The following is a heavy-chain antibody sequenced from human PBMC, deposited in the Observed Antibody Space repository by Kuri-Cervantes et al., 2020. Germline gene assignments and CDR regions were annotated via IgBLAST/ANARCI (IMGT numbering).Heavy chain of an antibody. Sequence: ASVKVSCKASGYTFTSYAMHWVRQAPGQRLEWMGWINAGNGDTKYSQKFQGRVTITTDESTSTAYMELSSLRSEDTAVYYCARDLRRYYDSSGYSRAFDIWGQGTMVTVSS. CDR1: GYTFTSYA. D-gene: IGHD3-22*01. J-gene: IGHJ3*02. CDR3: ARDLRRYYDSSGYSRAFDI. V-gene: IGHV1-3*01. CDR2: INAGNGDT.